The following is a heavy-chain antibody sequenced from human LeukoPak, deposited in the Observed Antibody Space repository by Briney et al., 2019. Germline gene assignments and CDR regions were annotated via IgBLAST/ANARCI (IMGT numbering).Heavy chain of an antibody. D-gene: IGHD3-10*01. CDR1: GGSISSYY. Sequence: SETLSLTCTVSGGSISSYYWSWIRQPAGKGLEWIGRTYTSGSTNYNPSLKSRVTMSVDTSKNQFSLKLSSVTAADTAVYYCASSHVGSGSYSPYFDYWGQGTLVTVSS. CDR3: ASSHVGSGSYSPYFDY. V-gene: IGHV4-4*07. J-gene: IGHJ4*02. CDR2: TYTSGST.